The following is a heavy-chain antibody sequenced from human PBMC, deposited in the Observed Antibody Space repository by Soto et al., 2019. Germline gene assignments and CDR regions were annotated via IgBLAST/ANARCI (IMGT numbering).Heavy chain of an antibody. V-gene: IGHV1-69*06. J-gene: IGHJ5*02. CDR3: ARKYCTNGVCPLEYNWFDP. Sequence: QVQLVQSGAEVKKPGSSVKVSCKASGGTFSSYAISWVRQAPGQGLEWMGGIIPIFGTANYAQKFQGRVTITADKSTSTAYRELSSLRSEDTAVYDCARKYCTNGVCPLEYNWFDPWGQGTLVTVSS. CDR2: IIPIFGTA. D-gene: IGHD2-8*01. CDR1: GGTFSSYA.